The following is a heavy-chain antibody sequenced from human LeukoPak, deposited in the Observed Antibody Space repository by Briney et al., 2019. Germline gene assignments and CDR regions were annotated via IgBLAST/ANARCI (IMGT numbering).Heavy chain of an antibody. D-gene: IGHD3-3*01. CDR3: ARGGFWSGTPDAFDI. V-gene: IGHV3-23*01. Sequence: GGSLRLSCAASGFTFSSYSMNWVRQAPGKGLEWVSAISGSGGSTYYADSVKGRFTISRDNSKNTLYLQMNSLRAEDTAVYYCARGGFWSGTPDAFDIWGQGTMVTVSS. CDR1: GFTFSSYS. CDR2: ISGSGGST. J-gene: IGHJ3*02.